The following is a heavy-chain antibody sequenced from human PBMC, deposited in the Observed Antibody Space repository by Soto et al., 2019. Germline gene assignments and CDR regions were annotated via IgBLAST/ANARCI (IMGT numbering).Heavy chain of an antibody. J-gene: IGHJ5*02. V-gene: IGHV1-2*04. CDR2: INPNSGGT. D-gene: IGHD6-19*01. CDR3: ARQGPVAGIGIDP. Sequence: ASVKVSCKASGYTFTGYYMHWVRQAPGQGLEWMGWINPNSGGTNYAQKFQGWVTMTRDTSISTAYMELSRLRSDDTAVYYCARQGPVAGIGIDPWGQGTLVSVSS. CDR1: GYTFTGYY.